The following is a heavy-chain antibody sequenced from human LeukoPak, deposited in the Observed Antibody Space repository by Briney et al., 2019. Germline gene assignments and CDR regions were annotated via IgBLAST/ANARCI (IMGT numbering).Heavy chain of an antibody. CDR1: GFTFSSYA. CDR2: ISGSGGST. D-gene: IGHD2-15*01. J-gene: IGHJ4*02. CDR3: AKSVLRYCSGGSCYSRVYFDY. V-gene: IGHV3-23*01. Sequence: PGGSLRLSCGASGFTFSSYAMSWARQAPGKGLEWVSAISGSGGSTYYADSVKGRFTISRDNSKNTLYLQMNSLRAEDTAVYYCAKSVLRYCSGGSCYSRVYFDYWGQGTLVTVSS.